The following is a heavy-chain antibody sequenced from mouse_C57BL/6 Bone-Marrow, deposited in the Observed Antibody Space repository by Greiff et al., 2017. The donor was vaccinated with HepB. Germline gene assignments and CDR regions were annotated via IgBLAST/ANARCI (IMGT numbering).Heavy chain of an antibody. CDR2: IYPGNSDT. V-gene: IGHV1-5*01. D-gene: IGHD1-1*01. CDR1: GYTFTSYW. J-gene: IGHJ4*01. CDR3: TRRGIITTVVPYYYAMDY. Sequence: VQLQQSGTVLARPGASVKMSCKTSGYTFTSYWMHWVKQRPGQGLEWIGAIYPGNSDTSYNQKFKGKAKLTAVTSASTAYMELSSLTNEDSAVYYCTRRGIITTVVPYYYAMDYWGQGTSVTVSS.